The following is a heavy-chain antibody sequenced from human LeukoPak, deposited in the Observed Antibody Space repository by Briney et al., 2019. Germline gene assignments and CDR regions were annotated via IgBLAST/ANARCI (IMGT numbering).Heavy chain of an antibody. D-gene: IGHD2-2*01. V-gene: IGHV3-30*03. CDR2: ISYDGSNK. CDR1: GFTFSSYG. CDR3: ARDGVYCSSTSCYRLDFGDAFDI. J-gene: IGHJ3*02. Sequence: PGRSLRLSCAASGFTFSSYGMHWVRQAPGKGLEWVAVISYDGSNKYYADSVKGRFTISRDNSKNTLYLQMSSLRAEDTAVYYCARDGVYCSSTSCYRLDFGDAFDIWGQGTMVTVSS.